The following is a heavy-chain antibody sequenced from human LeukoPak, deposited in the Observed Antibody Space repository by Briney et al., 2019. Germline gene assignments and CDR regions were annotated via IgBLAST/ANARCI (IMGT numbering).Heavy chain of an antibody. V-gene: IGHV4-39*07. CDR3: ARAGDYVVYYFDY. CDR2: IYYSGST. Sequence: SETLSLTCTVSGGSISSSSYYWGWIRQPPGKGLEWIGSIYYSGSTYHNPSLKSRVTMSVDTSKNQFSLKLSSVTAADTAVYYCARAGDYVVYYFDYWGQGTLVTVSS. D-gene: IGHD4-17*01. J-gene: IGHJ4*02. CDR1: GGSISSSSYY.